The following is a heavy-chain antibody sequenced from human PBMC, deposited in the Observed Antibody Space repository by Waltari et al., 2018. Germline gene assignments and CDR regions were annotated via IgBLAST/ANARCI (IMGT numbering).Heavy chain of an antibody. Sequence: EVQLVESGGGLVQPGRSLRLSCAASGFPFDDYAMHWVRQAPGKGLEWVSGISWNSGSIGYADSVKGRFTISRDNAKNSLYLQMNSLRAEDTALYYCAKESGYSYGPTSYYFDYWGQGTLVTVSS. V-gene: IGHV3-9*01. D-gene: IGHD5-18*01. CDR1: GFPFDDYA. CDR2: ISWNSGSI. J-gene: IGHJ4*02. CDR3: AKESGYSYGPTSYYFDY.